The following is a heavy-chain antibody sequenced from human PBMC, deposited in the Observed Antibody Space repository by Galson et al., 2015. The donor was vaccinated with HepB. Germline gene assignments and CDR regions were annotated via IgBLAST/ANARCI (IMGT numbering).Heavy chain of an antibody. V-gene: IGHV6-1*01. Sequence: CAISGDSVSSNSAAWNWIRQSPSRGLEWLGRTYYRSKWYNDYAVSVKSRIIINPDTSKNQFSLQLNSVTPEDTAVYYCARDRSGRRSGSFDYWGQGTLVTVSS. CDR2: TYYRSKWYN. CDR1: GDSVSSNSAA. D-gene: IGHD3-10*01. J-gene: IGHJ4*02. CDR3: ARDRSGRRSGSFDY.